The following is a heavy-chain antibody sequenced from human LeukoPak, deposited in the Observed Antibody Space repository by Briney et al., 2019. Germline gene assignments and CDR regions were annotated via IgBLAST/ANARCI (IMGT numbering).Heavy chain of an antibody. CDR2: IYYSGST. Sequence: PSETLSLTCGVSGGSISSYYWSWIRQPPGKGLEWIGYIYYSGSTNYNPSLKSRVTISVDTSKNQFSLKLSSVTAADTAVYYCARGYGYSSGQAFDYWGQGTLVTVSS. J-gene: IGHJ4*02. CDR1: GGSISSYY. V-gene: IGHV4-59*01. D-gene: IGHD6-19*01. CDR3: ARGYGYSSGQAFDY.